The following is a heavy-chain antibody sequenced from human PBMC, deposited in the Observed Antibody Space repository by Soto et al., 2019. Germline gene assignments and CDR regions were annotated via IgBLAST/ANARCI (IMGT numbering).Heavy chain of an antibody. CDR2: TRNKANNYTT. CDR3: ASLTAGTMYYYCGMDV. CDR1: GFTFSDHY. D-gene: IGHD6-13*01. V-gene: IGHV3-72*01. J-gene: IGHJ6*02. Sequence: PGGSLRLSCAASGFTFSDHYMDWVRQAPGKGLEWVGRTRNKANNYTTEYAASVKGRFTISRDVSKNSLYLQMNSLKTEDTAVYYCASLTAGTMYYYCGMDVWGQGTTVTVSS.